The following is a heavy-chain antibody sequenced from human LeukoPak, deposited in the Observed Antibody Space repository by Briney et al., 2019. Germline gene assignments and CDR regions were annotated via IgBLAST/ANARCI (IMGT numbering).Heavy chain of an antibody. D-gene: IGHD6-13*01. J-gene: IGHJ4*02. CDR1: GYTFTDYY. V-gene: IGHV1-2*02. CDR3: ARGSYSNSYEC. CDR2: IIPNSGGT. Sequence: ASVKVSCKASGYTFTDYYIHWVRQAPGQGLEWMGWIIPNSGGTKYAQNFQGRVTMTRDTSISTAYMDLSSLRSDDTAVYYCARGSYSNSYECWGQGTLVTVSS.